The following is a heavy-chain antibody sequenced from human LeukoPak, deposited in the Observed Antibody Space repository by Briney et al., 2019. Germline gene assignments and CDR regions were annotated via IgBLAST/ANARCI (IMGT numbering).Heavy chain of an antibody. CDR1: GFTFSSYA. J-gene: IGHJ4*02. CDR3: AKRAYSSSPRTFDY. CDR2: IGGGGGST. V-gene: IGHV3-23*01. D-gene: IGHD6-6*01. Sequence: HPGGSLRLSRAASGFTFSSYAMSWVRQAPGKGLEWVSVIGGGGGSTYYADSVKGRFTTSRDNSKNTLYLQLNSLGAEDTAVYYCAKRAYSSSPRTFDYWGQGTLVTVSS.